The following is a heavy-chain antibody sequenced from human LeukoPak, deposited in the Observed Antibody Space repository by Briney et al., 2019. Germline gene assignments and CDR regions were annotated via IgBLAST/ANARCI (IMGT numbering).Heavy chain of an antibody. J-gene: IGHJ4*02. CDR3: AKEGGGPLGY. D-gene: IGHD2-15*01. V-gene: IGHV3-23*01. CDR1: GFTFSDYY. CDR2: ISGSGGST. Sequence: GGSLRLSCAASGFTFSDYYMSWIRQAPGKGLEWVSAISGSGGSTYYADSVKGRFTISRDNSKNTLYLQMNSLRAEDTAVYYCAKEGGGPLGYWGQGTLVTVSS.